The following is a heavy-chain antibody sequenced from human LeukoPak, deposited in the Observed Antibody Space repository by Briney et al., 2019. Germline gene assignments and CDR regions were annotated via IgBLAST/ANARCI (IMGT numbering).Heavy chain of an antibody. CDR1: GGAFSGYY. J-gene: IGHJ4*02. CDR3: ATDGIRGFAILFSGYDYSFDY. D-gene: IGHD5-12*01. V-gene: IGHV4-34*12. CDR2: FIHIGST. Sequence: PSETLSLTCAVYGGAFSGYYWSWFRQPPGKGLDGFGEFIHIGSTNYNPSLKSRVTISVDTSKNQFSLKLSSVTAADTAVYYCATDGIRGFAILFSGYDYSFDYWGQGTLVTVSS.